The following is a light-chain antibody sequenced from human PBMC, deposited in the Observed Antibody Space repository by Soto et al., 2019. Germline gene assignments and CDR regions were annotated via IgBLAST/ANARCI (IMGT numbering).Light chain of an antibody. CDR3: QSYDSSVSKVV. V-gene: IGLV1-40*01. CDR1: SSNIGAGYD. CDR2: GNN. Sequence: QSVLTQPPSVSGAPGQRVTISGTGSSSNIGAGYDVHWYQQLPGTAPKLLIYGNNNRPSGVPDRFSGSKSGTSASLAITGLQAEDEADYYCQSYDSSVSKVVFGGGTKLTVL. J-gene: IGLJ2*01.